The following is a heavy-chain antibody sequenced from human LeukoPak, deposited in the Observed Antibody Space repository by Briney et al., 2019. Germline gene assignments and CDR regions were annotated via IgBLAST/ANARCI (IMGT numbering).Heavy chain of an antibody. CDR3: ARDSRSSWYRGYYYYYYMDV. D-gene: IGHD6-13*01. CDR1: GGTFSSYA. CDR2: IIPIFGTA. Sequence: ASVKVSCEASGGTFSSYAISWVRQAPGQGLEWMGGIIPIFGTANYAQKFQGRVTITTDESTSTAYMELSSLRSEDTAVYYCARDSRSSWYRGYYYYYYMDVWGKGTTVTVSS. V-gene: IGHV1-69*05. J-gene: IGHJ6*03.